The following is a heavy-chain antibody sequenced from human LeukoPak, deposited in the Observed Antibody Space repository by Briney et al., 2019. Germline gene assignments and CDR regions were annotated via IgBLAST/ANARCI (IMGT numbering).Heavy chain of an antibody. CDR2: INPNSGVT. Sequence: GPVKVSCKASGYTVIGHYLHWVRQAPGQGLEWMGWINPNSGVTNYAQKFRGRVTMTRDTSINTAYMELHSLTSDDTAMYYCAKDAYSGFSSSYNMDSWGQGTLVTVSS. J-gene: IGHJ4*02. CDR3: AKDAYSGFSSSYNMDS. V-gene: IGHV1-2*02. D-gene: IGHD5-18*01. CDR1: GYTVIGHY.